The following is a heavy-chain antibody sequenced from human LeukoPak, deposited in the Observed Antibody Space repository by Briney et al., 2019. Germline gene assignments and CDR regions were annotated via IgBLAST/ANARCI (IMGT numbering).Heavy chain of an antibody. J-gene: IGHJ4*02. CDR2: ISYDGSNK. V-gene: IGHV3-30*18. D-gene: IGHD3-22*01. CDR1: GFTFSSYG. Sequence: GRSLRPSCAASGFTFSSYGMHWVRQAPGRGLEWVAVISYDGSNKYYADSVKGRFTISRDNSKNTLYLQMNSLRAEDTAVYYCAKEGDYYDSSGYSDLDYWGQGTLVTVSS. CDR3: AKEGDYYDSSGYSDLDY.